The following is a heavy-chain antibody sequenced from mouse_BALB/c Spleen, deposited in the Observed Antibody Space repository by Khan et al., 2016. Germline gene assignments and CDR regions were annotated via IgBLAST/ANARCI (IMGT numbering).Heavy chain of an antibody. Sequence: QVQLQQSGPGLVAPSQSLSITCTVSGFSLTSYGVHWVRQPPGKGLEWLGVIWAGGSTNYNSALMSRLSISKDNSKSQVFLQMNSLQTDDTAMYYCAIYGNYAYWGQGTLVTVSA. CDR2: IWAGGST. CDR3: AIYGNYAY. J-gene: IGHJ3*01. D-gene: IGHD2-1*01. V-gene: IGHV2-9*02. CDR1: GFSLTSYG.